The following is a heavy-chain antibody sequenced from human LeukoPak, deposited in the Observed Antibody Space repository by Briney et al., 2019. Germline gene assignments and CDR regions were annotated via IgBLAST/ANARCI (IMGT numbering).Heavy chain of an antibody. D-gene: IGHD4-23*01. CDR2: INPSGGST. CDR1: GYTFTSYY. V-gene: IGHV1-46*01. J-gene: IGHJ4*02. CDR3: ARWDESGGNPGVWGY. Sequence: GASVKVSCKASGYTFTSYYMHWVRQAPAQGLEWMGIINPSGGSTSYAQKFQGRVTMTRDMSTSTVYMELSSLRSEDTAVYYCARWDESGGNPGVWGYWGQGTLVTVSS.